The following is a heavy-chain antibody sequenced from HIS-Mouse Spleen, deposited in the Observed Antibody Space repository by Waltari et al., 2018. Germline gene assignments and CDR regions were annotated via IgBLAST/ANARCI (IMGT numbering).Heavy chain of an antibody. CDR1: GGSISSSSYY. CDR2: IYYSGST. D-gene: IGHD6-13*01. V-gene: IGHV4-39*07. J-gene: IGHJ2*01. CDR3: AREIPYSSSWYDWYFDL. Sequence: QLQLQESGPGLVKPSETLSLTCTVYGGSISSSSYYWGWSRQPPGKGLEWIGSIYYSGSTYYNPSLKSRVTISVDTSKNQFSLKLSSVTAADTAVYYCAREIPYSSSWYDWYFDLWGRGTLVTVSS.